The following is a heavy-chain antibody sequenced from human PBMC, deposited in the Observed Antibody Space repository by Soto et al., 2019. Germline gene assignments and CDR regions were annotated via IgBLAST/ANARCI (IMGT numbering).Heavy chain of an antibody. D-gene: IGHD5-12*01. Sequence: ASVKVSCKASGYTFTGYYMHWVRHAPGQGLERMGWITPNSGGTNYAQKFQGWVTMTRDTSISTAYMELSRLRSDDTAVYYCARAKRSGYDDYYYGMDVWGQGTTVTVSS. CDR2: ITPNSGGT. V-gene: IGHV1-2*04. CDR1: GYTFTGYY. J-gene: IGHJ6*02. CDR3: ARAKRSGYDDYYYGMDV.